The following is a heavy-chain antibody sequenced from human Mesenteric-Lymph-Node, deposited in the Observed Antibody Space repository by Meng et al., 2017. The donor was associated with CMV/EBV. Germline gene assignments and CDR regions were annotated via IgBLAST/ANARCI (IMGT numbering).Heavy chain of an antibody. J-gene: IGHJ4*02. CDR3: ARDDWGPGLDFDY. D-gene: IGHD7-27*01. V-gene: IGHV1-18*01. CDR2: ISAYNGNT. CDR1: GYTFTSYG. Sequence: CKASGYTFTSYGIGWVRQAPGQGLEWMGWISAYNGNTNYAQKLQGRVTMTTDTSTSTAYMELRSLRSDDTAVYYCARDDWGPGLDFDYWGQGTLVTVSS.